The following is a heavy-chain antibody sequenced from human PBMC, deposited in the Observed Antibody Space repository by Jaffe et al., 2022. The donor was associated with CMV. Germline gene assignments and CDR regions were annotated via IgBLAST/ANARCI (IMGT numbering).Heavy chain of an antibody. V-gene: IGHV3-9*01. Sequence: EVQLVESGGGLVQPGRSLRLSCAASGFTFDDYAMHWVRQAPGKGLEWVSGISWNSGSIGYADSVKGRFTISRDNAKNSLYLQMNSLRAEDTALYYCAKDIGQYSSSWYAYYYYGMDVWGQGTTVTVSS. D-gene: IGHD6-13*01. J-gene: IGHJ6*02. CDR2: ISWNSGSI. CDR1: GFTFDDYA. CDR3: AKDIGQYSSSWYAYYYYGMDV.